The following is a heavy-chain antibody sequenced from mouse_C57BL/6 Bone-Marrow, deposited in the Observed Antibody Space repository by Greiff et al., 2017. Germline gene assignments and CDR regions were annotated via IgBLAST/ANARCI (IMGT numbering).Heavy chain of an antibody. J-gene: IGHJ3*01. D-gene: IGHD2-2*01. CDR3: TGLIYYGYDSPAY. Sequence: DVQLQESGGGLVQPGGSMKLSCVASGFTFSNYWMNWVRQSPEKGLEWVAQIRLKSDNYATHYAESVKGRFTISRDDSKSSVYLQMNNLRAEDTGIYYCTGLIYYGYDSPAYWGQGTLVTVSA. CDR1: GFTFSNYW. CDR2: IRLKSDNYAT. V-gene: IGHV6-3*01.